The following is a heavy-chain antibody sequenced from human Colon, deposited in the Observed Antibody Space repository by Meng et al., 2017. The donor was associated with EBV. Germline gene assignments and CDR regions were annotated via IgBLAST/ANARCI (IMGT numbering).Heavy chain of an antibody. D-gene: IGHD2-15*01. V-gene: IGHV4-34*01. CDR2: INHVGST. CDR3: ASSDCSGGTCYLDC. CDR1: GGSFSDSY. J-gene: IGHJ4*02. Sequence: QWQLRRWGPGILKPSETLSLRCAVYGGSFSDSYWTWIRQPPGKGLEWIGEINHVGSTTYNPSLKSRVTISVDTSKNQFSLKLSSVTAADAAVYYCASSDCSGGTCYLDCWGQGTLVTVSS.